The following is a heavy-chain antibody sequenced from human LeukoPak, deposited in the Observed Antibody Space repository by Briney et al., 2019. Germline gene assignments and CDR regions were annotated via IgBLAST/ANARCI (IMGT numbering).Heavy chain of an antibody. D-gene: IGHD6-19*01. CDR2: ISYDGSNK. V-gene: IGHV3-30*18. CDR1: GLTFSSYG. Sequence: GRSLRLSCAASGLTFSSYGMHWVRQAPGKGLEGVAVISYDGSNKYYADSVKGRFTISRDNSKNTLYLQMNSLRAEDTAVYYCAKDTSSGPLYYGMDVWGQGTTVTVSS. CDR3: AKDTSSGPLYYGMDV. J-gene: IGHJ6*02.